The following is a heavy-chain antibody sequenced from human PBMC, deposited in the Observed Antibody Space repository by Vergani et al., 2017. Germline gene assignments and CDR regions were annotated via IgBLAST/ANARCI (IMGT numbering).Heavy chain of an antibody. V-gene: IGHV3-9*01. CDR1: GFTFEDYA. J-gene: IGHJ3*02. CDR3: AKGTRSGGRDAFDI. Sequence: EVQLVESGGGLVQTGRYLRISCAASGFTFEDYAMHWGRQAPGKGLEWVSGISWNSGSIGYADSVKGRFTISRDNAKNSLYLQMNSLRAEDTALYYCAKGTRSGGRDAFDIWGQGTMVTVSS. CDR2: ISWNSGSI. D-gene: IGHD6-19*01.